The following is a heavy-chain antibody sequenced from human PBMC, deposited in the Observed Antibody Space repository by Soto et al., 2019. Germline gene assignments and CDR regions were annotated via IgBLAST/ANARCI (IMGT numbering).Heavy chain of an antibody. J-gene: IGHJ4*02. CDR2: ISSNGGST. D-gene: IGHD3-22*01. CDR3: VKDQSAGYYYDSSGSVFGY. V-gene: IGHV3-64D*06. CDR1: GFTFSSYA. Sequence: PGGSLRLSCSASGFTFSSYAMHWVRQAPGKGLEYVSAISSNGGSTYYADSVKGRFTISRDSSKNTLYLQMSSLRAEDTAVYYCVKDQSAGYYYDSSGSVFGYWGQGTLVTVSS.